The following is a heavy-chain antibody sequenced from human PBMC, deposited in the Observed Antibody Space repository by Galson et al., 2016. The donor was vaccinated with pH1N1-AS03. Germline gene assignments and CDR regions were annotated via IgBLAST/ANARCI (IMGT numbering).Heavy chain of an antibody. J-gene: IGHJ4*02. V-gene: IGHV1-2*02. CDR3: VRDNYGPFDY. CDR2: IDPKSGAT. Sequence: SVKVSCKASGSTFTDYYIHWVRQAPGQGLEWMGWIDPKSGATKYTEKFQGRVTMTRDTSSSTVYVELSGLTSDDTALYYCVRDNYGPFDYWGQGTLVTVSS. D-gene: IGHD3-10*01. CDR1: GSTFTDYY.